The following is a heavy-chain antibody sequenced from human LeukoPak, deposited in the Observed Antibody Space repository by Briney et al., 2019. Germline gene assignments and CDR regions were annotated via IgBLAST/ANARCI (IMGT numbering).Heavy chain of an antibody. CDR1: GYTFTGDY. CDR3: ARDYGVFGVVSLYYYMDV. Sequence: ASVKVSCKASGYTFTGDYMHWVREAPGQGLEWMGWINHNSDGTNYAQKLQRRVTMTRDTSISTAYMELRRLRSDDTAVYYCARDYGVFGVVSLYYYMDVWGKGTTVTVSS. CDR2: INHNSDGT. V-gene: IGHV1-2*02. D-gene: IGHD3-3*01. J-gene: IGHJ6*03.